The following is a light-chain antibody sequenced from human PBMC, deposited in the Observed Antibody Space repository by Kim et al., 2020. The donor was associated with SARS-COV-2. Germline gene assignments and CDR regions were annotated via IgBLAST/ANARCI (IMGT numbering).Light chain of an antibody. CDR3: SSYTTSGTYYV. V-gene: IGLV2-14*03. J-gene: IGLJ1*01. CDR1: SRDVGAYNY. CDR2: DVS. Sequence: SSAISCAGTSRDVGAYNYVSWYQQHPGKAPKLIIYDVSKRPSGVSDRFSGSKSGNTASLTISGLQAEDETDYYCSSYTTSGTYYVFGTGTKVTVL.